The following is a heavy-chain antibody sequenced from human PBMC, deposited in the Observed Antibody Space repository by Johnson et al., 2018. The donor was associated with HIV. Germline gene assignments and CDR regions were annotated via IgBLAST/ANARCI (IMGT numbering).Heavy chain of an antibody. V-gene: IGHV3-53*01. CDR1: GFPVSRNY. CDR3: ATAYCGGGTCPLWSAFDI. Sequence: VQLVESGGGLIQPGGSLRLSCAASGFPVSRNYMTWVRQAPGKGLECVSVIYNNDGTQYSDSVKGRFTNSRDNSKNTVYLQMNSLRPEDTAVYYCATAYCGGGTCPLWSAFDIWGQGTKVTVSS. CDR2: IYNNDGT. D-gene: IGHD2-15*01. J-gene: IGHJ3*02.